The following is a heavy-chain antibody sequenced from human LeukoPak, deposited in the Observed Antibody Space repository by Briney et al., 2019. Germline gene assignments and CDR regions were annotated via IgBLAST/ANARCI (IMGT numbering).Heavy chain of an antibody. CDR2: INHSGST. D-gene: IGHD2-2*02. J-gene: IGHJ6*03. Sequence: PLETLSLTCAVYGGSFSGYYWSWIRQPPGKGLEWIGEINHSGSTNYNPSLKSRVTISVDTSKNQFSLKLSSVTAADTAVYYCARGVRYCSSTSCYRDYYYYYYMDVWGKGTTVTVSS. CDR3: ARGVRYCSSTSCYRDYYYYYYMDV. V-gene: IGHV4-34*01. CDR1: GGSFSGYY.